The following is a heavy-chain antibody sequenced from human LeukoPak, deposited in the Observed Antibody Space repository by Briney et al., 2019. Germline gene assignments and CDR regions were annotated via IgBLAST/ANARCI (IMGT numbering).Heavy chain of an antibody. J-gene: IGHJ6*03. CDR3: ARHSGSYGYYYMDV. Sequence: GGSLRLSCAASGFTFSNAWMSWVRQAPGKGLEWVGRIKSKTDGGTTDYAAPVKGRFTISRDDSKNTLYLQMNSLKTEDTAVYYCARHSGSYGYYYMDVWGKGTTVTISS. CDR1: GFTFSNAW. V-gene: IGHV3-15*01. CDR2: IKSKTDGGTT. D-gene: IGHD1-26*01.